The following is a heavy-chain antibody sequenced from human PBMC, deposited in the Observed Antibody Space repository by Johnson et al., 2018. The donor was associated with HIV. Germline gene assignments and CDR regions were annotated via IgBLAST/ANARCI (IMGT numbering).Heavy chain of an antibody. V-gene: IGHV3-74*02. CDR2: ISSDGTDT. J-gene: IGHJ3*02. D-gene: IGHD2-15*01. CDR1: GFTFSRYW. CDR3: ARAPWVVASSFPGAFDI. Sequence: VQLVESGGGLVQPGGSLILSCAAPGFTFSRYWMHWVRQAPGQGLVWVSRISSDGTDTYYADSVKGRFTISRDNARNTMFVQMKSLRAEDTAVYYCARAPWVVASSFPGAFDIWGQGTMVTVSS.